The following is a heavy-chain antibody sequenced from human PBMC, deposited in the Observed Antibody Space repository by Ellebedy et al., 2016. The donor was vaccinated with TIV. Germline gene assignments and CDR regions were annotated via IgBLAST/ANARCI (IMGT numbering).Heavy chain of an antibody. Sequence: SETLSLTCTVSGGSISSGGYYWSWIRQHPGKGLEWIGYIYYSGSTYYNRSLKSRVTISVDTSKNEFSLKLSSVTAADTAVYYCAREQYYYDSGGYYRSALDFWGHGRMVTVSS. J-gene: IGHJ3*01. CDR3: AREQYYYDSGGYYRSALDF. D-gene: IGHD3-22*01. V-gene: IGHV4-31*03. CDR2: IYYSGST. CDR1: GGSISSGGYY.